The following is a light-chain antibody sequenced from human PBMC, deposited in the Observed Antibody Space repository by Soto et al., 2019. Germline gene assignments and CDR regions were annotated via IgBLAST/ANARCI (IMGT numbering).Light chain of an antibody. V-gene: IGKV3-15*01. CDR3: QQYNNWPPIT. CDR2: YAS. J-gene: IGKJ5*01. Sequence: EIMMTQSPATLSVSPGERATLSCRASQSVRNNLAWYQQKPGQAPRLLIYYASTRDTGVPARFSGSVSGTEFTLTISSLQSEDLALYYCQQYNNWPPITFGQGTRLEIK. CDR1: QSVRNN.